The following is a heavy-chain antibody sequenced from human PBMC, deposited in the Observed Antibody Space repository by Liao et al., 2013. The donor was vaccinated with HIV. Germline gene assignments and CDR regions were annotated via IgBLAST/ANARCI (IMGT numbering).Heavy chain of an antibody. CDR3: ARERRENWIDAFDI. V-gene: IGHV4-39*07. CDR2: IYYSGST. CDR1: GGSISSSSYY. J-gene: IGHJ3*02. Sequence: QLQLQESGPGLVKPSETLSLTCTVSGGSISSSSYYWGWIRQPPGKGLEWIGSIYYSGSTYYNPSLKSRVTISVDTSKNQFSLKLSSVTAADTAVYYCARERRENWIDAFDIWGQGTMVTVSS. D-gene: IGHD1-1*01.